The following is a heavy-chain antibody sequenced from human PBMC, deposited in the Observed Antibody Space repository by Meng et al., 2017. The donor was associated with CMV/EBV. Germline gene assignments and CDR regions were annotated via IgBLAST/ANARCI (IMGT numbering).Heavy chain of an antibody. Sequence: QLKLQDPAPGPLRPSDTRSLTCAGACCSISSCYWTWIRQPDAKGLEWIARIYTSGSTNYNPSLKSRVTMSVDTSKNQFSLKLSSVTAADTAVYYCARVLRWNGVIDYWGQGTLVTVSS. CDR3: ARVLRWNGVIDY. CDR1: CCSISSCY. J-gene: IGHJ4*02. V-gene: IGHV4-4*07. CDR2: IYTSGST. D-gene: IGHD4-23*01.